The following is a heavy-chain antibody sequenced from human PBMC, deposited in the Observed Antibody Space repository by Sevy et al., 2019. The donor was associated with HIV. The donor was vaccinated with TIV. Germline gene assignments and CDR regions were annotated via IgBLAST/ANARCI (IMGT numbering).Heavy chain of an antibody. J-gene: IGHJ4*01. D-gene: IGHD3-16*01. CDR2: IKPDGSES. CDR1: GFTFNNFW. Sequence: GGSLRLSCVASGFTFNNFWMAWVRQAPGKGLEWFANIKPDGSESNHVGSVKGRFTISRDNAKNSLYLQMNSLTAEDAAVYYCARDVGGCYFDYWGQGTLVTVSS. V-gene: IGHV3-7*03. CDR3: ARDVGGCYFDY.